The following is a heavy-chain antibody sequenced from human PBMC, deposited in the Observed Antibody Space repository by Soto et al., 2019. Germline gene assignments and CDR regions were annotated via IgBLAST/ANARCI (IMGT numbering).Heavy chain of an antibody. V-gene: IGHV4-39*01. Sequence: SETLSLTCTVSGGSISSSSYYWGWIRQPPGKGLEWIGSIYYSGSTYYNPSLKSRVTISVDTSKNQFSLKLSSVTAADTAVYYCARHDKLTGEYNWFDPWGQGTLVTVSS. D-gene: IGHD7-27*01. CDR1: GGSISSSSYY. CDR3: ARHDKLTGEYNWFDP. CDR2: IYYSGST. J-gene: IGHJ5*02.